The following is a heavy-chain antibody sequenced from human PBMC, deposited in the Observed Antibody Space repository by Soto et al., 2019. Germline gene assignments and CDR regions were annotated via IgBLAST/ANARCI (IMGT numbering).Heavy chain of an antibody. CDR2: IYYSGST. CDR3: ARHGGEWLRYYFDY. J-gene: IGHJ4*02. Sequence: SETLSLTCTVSGGSISSYYWSWIRQPPGKGLEWIGYIYYSGSTNNNPSPKSRATISVDTSKNQSSLKLSSVTAADTAVYYCARHGGEWLRYYFDYSGQGTLVTVSS. V-gene: IGHV4-59*08. D-gene: IGHD5-12*01. CDR1: GGSISSYY.